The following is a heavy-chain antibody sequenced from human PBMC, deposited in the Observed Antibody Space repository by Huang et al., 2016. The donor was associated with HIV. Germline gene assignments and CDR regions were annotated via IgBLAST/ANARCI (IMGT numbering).Heavy chain of an antibody. CDR3: ARDPFIKAFDI. J-gene: IGHJ3*02. Sequence: EVQLVESGGGLVQPGGSLRLSCAASDFDFSSYWMMWLGQVPGKGLEWVASIREDSGQKDYLDSVKGRFIISRDNPKKSLYLQMNNLRAEDAAVYYCARDPFIKAFDIWGQGTLVTVSS. V-gene: IGHV3-7*01. CDR2: IREDSGQK. CDR1: DFDFSSYW.